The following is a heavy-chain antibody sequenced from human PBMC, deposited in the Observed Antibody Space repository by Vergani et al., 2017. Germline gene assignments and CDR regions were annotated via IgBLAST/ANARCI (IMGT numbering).Heavy chain of an antibody. CDR1: GFTFSSYS. CDR2: ISSSSSTI. V-gene: IGHV3-48*01. J-gene: IGHJ6*02. CDR3: ARDXGATTNYYYYGMDV. Sequence: EVQLVESGGGLVQPGGSLRLSCAASGFTFSSYSMNWVRQAPGKGLEWVSYISSSSSTIYYADSVKGRFTISRDNAKNSLYLQMNSLRAEDTAVYYCARDXGATTNYYYYGMDVWGQGTTVTVSS. D-gene: IGHD1-26*01.